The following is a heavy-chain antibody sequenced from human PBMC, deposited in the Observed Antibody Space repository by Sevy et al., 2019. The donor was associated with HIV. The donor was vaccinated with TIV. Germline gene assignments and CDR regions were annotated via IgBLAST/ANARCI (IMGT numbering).Heavy chain of an antibody. V-gene: IGHV3-21*01. Sequence: GGSLRLSCAASGFTFSSYSMNWVRQAPGKGLEWVSSISSSSSYIYYAASVKGRFTISRDNAKNSLYLQMNSLRAEDTAVYYCASMYYDFWSGYHFDFWGQRTLVTVSS. D-gene: IGHD3-3*01. CDR3: ASMYYDFWSGYHFDF. CDR2: ISSSSSYI. J-gene: IGHJ4*02. CDR1: GFTFSSYS.